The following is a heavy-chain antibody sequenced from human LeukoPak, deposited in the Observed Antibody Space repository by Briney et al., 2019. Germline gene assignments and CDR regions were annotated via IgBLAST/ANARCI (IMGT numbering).Heavy chain of an antibody. D-gene: IGHD3-22*01. CDR2: ISSSGSTI. J-gene: IGHJ4*02. CDR1: GFTFSSYS. CDR3: ARDAIPTELDYDSSGYPPYYFDY. Sequence: PGGSLRLSCAASGFTFSSYSMKWVRQAPGKGLEWVSYISSSGSTIYYADSVKGRFTISRDNAKNSLYLQMNSLRAEDTAVYCCARDAIPTELDYDSSGYPPYYFDYWGQGTLVTVSS. V-gene: IGHV3-48*04.